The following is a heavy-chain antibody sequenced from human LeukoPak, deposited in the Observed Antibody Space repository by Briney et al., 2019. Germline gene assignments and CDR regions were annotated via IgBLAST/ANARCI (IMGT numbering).Heavy chain of an antibody. D-gene: IGHD1-1*01. V-gene: IGHV1-46*04. J-gene: IGHJ6*03. CDR2: INPNGGST. CDR3: ARDATTAVGWVYMDV. Sequence: ASVKVSCKASGYTFTSHYMHWVRQAPGQGLEWMGIINPNGGSTYYADSVKGRFTISRDNSKNTLYLQMNSLRVEDTALYFCARDATTAVGWVYMDVWGKGTTVTISS. CDR1: GYTFTSHY.